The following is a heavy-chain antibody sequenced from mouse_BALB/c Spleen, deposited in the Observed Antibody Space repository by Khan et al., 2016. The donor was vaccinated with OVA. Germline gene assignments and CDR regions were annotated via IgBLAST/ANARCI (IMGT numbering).Heavy chain of an antibody. CDR2: ISSGGSYT. CDR3: VRTPVYFGSNYFDY. J-gene: IGHJ2*01. Sequence: EVELVESGGGLVKPGGSLKLSCAASGFTFSSYALSWVRQTPEKRLEWVATISSGGSYTYYPGSVKGRFTISRDNARNTLYLQMRSLRSEDTAMYYCVRTPVYFGSNYFDYWGQGSTLTVSS. CDR1: GFTFSSYA. D-gene: IGHD1-1*01. V-gene: IGHV5-9-3*01.